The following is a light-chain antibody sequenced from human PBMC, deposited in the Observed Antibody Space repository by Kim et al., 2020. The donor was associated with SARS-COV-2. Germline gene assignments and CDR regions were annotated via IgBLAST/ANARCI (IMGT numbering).Light chain of an antibody. J-gene: IGLJ7*01. V-gene: IGLV3-1*01. CDR2: QDR. CDR1: KLGDKY. CDR3: QAWDSRKVY. Sequence: SYELTQPPSVSVFPGQTASITCSGDKLGDKYACWYQHKPGQSPVLVIYQDRKRPSGIPERFSGSNFGNTATLTISGTQTMEEADYYCQAWDSRKVYVGGG.